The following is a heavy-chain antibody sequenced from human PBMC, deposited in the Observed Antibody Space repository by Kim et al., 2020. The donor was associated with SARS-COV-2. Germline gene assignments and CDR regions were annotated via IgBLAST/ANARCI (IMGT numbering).Heavy chain of an antibody. CDR2: ISSSGSNK. J-gene: IGHJ3*02. D-gene: IGHD3-9*01. Sequence: GGSLRLSCEASGFIFSDYFLTWIRQAPGMGLEWISYISSSGSNKYYADSVKGRSTISRDNAKNSLYLQLNSLRAEDTAIYYCARARDPTGWTDAFDIWGQGTMVTV. CDR1: GFIFSDYF. CDR3: ARARDPTGWTDAFDI. V-gene: IGHV3-11*01.